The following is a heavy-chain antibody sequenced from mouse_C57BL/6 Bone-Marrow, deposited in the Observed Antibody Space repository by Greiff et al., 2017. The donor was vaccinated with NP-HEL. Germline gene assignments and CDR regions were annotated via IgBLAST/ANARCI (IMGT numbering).Heavy chain of an antibody. J-gene: IGHJ4*01. D-gene: IGHD2-4*01. Sequence: VQLQQSGPGLVQPSQCLSITCTVSGFSLTSYGVHWVRQSPGKGLEWLGVIWSGGSTDYNAAFISRLSISKDNSKSQVFFKMNSLQADDTAIYYCARATMITTTGYYYAMDYWGQGTSVTVSS. CDR3: ARATMITTTGYYYAMDY. CDR1: GFSLTSYG. V-gene: IGHV2-2*01. CDR2: IWSGGST.